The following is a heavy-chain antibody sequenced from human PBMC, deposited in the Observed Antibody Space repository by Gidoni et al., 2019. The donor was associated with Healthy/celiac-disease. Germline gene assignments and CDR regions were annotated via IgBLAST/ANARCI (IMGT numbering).Heavy chain of an antibody. V-gene: IGHV3-23*01. CDR3: AKDFGYDFWSGHDAFDI. D-gene: IGHD3-3*01. CDR2: ISGSGGST. Sequence: EVQLLESGGGLVQPGWSLRLSCAASGFTFSSSAMSWVRQAPGKGLEWVSAISGSGGSTYYADSVKGRFTISRDNSKNTLYLQMNSLRAEDTAVYYCAKDFGYDFWSGHDAFDIWGQGTMVTVSS. J-gene: IGHJ3*02. CDR1: GFTFSSSA.